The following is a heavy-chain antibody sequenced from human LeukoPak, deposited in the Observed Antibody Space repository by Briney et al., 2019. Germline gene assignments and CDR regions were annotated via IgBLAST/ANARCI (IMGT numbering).Heavy chain of an antibody. D-gene: IGHD4-17*01. Sequence: SETLSLTCTVSGASINNYYWTWIRQSPGKGLEWIGYIHSTGCTNYNFSLRRRVIMSVDKSKNQFSLNLSSVTAADTAVYYCVRDEKGDYNFDYWGQGTLVTVSS. V-gene: IGHV4-59*01. CDR2: IHSTGCT. CDR3: VRDEKGDYNFDY. CDR1: GASINNYY. J-gene: IGHJ4*02.